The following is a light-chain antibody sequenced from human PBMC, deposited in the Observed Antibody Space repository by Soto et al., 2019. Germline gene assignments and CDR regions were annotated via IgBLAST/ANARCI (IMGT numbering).Light chain of an antibody. V-gene: IGKV1-5*03. J-gene: IGKJ2*01. CDR3: QQYKNYCTYT. Sequence: DIQMTQSPSTLSASVGDRVTITCRASQSIGSWLAWYQQKPGKAPTLLIYKASNLETGVPSRFSGSGAGTDFTLTITSLQPDDFATYYCQQYKNYCTYTFGQGTKLEIK. CDR2: KAS. CDR1: QSIGSW.